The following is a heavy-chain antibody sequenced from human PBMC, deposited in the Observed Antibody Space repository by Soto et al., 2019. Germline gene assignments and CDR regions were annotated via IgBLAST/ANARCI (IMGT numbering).Heavy chain of an antibody. D-gene: IGHD4-4*01. CDR3: ARLHSNYPNYYYGMDV. CDR2: ISYDGSNK. J-gene: IGHJ6*02. V-gene: IGHV3-30-3*01. Sequence: HPGGSLRLSCAASGFTFSSYAMHWVRQAPGKGLEWVAVISYDGSNKYYADSVKGRFTISRDNSKNTLYLQMNSLRAEDTAVYYCARLHSNYPNYYYGMDVWGQGTTVTVSS. CDR1: GFTFSSYA.